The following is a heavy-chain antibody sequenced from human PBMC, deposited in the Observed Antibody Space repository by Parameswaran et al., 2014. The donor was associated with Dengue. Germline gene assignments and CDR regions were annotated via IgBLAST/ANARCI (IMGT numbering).Heavy chain of an antibody. V-gene: IGHV3-48*01. CDR3: ARERPSAYFGTYGYFDY. CDR1: GFSFSSYS. CDR2: ISFSSKTI. D-gene: IGHD2-21*01. J-gene: IGHJ4*02. Sequence: QAGGSLRLSCAASGFSFSSYSMSWVRQAPGKGLEWISYISFSSKTIDYADSVKGRFTISRDNARDSLSLQMNSLRVEDTALYFCARERPSAYFGTYGYFDYWGQGTLVTVSS.